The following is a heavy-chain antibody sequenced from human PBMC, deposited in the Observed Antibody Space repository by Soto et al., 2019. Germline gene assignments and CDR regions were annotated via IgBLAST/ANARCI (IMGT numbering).Heavy chain of an antibody. CDR3: ATGVIWIGYFTVDS. V-gene: IGHV1-69*01. Sequence: QVLLVQSGAEVKKPGSSVKISCKASGGSFGNSAINWVRQTPGQGLEWLGGFIPAYRTLNFAQKFKGRVTNTADESTGTAFMTLSGLASNDTAVYYCATGVIWIGYFTVDSWGQGTRVTVSS. J-gene: IGHJ4*02. CDR1: GGSFGNSA. CDR2: FIPAYRTL. D-gene: IGHD3-3*01.